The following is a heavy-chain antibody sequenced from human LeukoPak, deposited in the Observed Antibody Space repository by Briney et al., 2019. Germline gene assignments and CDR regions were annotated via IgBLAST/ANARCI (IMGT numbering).Heavy chain of an antibody. CDR1: GGTFSSYA. CDR2: IIPIFGTA. Sequence: SVTVSCKASGGTFSSYAISWVRQAPGQGLEWMGGIIPIFGTANYAQKFQGRVTITADESTSTAYMELSSLRSEDTVVYYCARDLYYDSSGYLYYWGQGTLVTVSS. V-gene: IGHV1-69*01. CDR3: ARDLYYDSSGYLYY. D-gene: IGHD3-22*01. J-gene: IGHJ4*02.